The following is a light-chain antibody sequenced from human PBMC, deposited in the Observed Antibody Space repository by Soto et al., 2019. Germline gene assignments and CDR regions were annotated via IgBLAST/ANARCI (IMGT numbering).Light chain of an antibody. CDR1: QNITNC. J-gene: IGKJ3*01. V-gene: IGKV1-39*01. Sequence: DIQMTQSPSSLSASVGDRVTITCRASQNITNCLNWYRQRPGEAPRLLISGASSLHSGVPSRFSGTGSGTDFTLGISSLQPEDSAIYYCQQSYSIPLTFGPGTRLDIK. CDR3: QQSYSIPLT. CDR2: GAS.